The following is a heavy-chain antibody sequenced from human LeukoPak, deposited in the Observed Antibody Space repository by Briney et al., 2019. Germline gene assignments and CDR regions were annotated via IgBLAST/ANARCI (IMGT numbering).Heavy chain of an antibody. Sequence: SETLSLTCTVSGGSISNYYWSWIRQPPGKGLEWIGYIYYSGSTNYNPSLKSRATISVDTSKNQFSLKLSSVTVADTAVYYCARVGGTNYYYYGMDVWGQGTTVTVSS. J-gene: IGHJ6*02. CDR2: IYYSGST. CDR1: GGSISNYY. D-gene: IGHD1-26*01. V-gene: IGHV4-59*01. CDR3: ARVGGTNYYYYGMDV.